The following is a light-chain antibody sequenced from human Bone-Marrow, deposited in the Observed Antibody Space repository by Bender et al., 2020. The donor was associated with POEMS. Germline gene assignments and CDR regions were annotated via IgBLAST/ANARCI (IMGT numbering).Light chain of an antibody. CDR1: SSNIGSNN. J-gene: IGLJ1*01. Sequence: QSVLTQPPSASGTPGQTVTISCSGSSSNIGSNNVYWYQQLPGTAPTLLIYRNNQRPSGVPDRFSGSNSGNTATLTITRVEAGDEADYYCQVWDSSSDHLFVFGTGTKVTVL. CDR2: RNN. V-gene: IGLV1-47*01. CDR3: QVWDSSSDHLFV.